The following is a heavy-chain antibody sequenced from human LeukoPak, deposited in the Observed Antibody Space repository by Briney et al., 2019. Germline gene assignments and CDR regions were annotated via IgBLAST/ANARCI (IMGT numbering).Heavy chain of an antibody. D-gene: IGHD3-9*01. CDR3: ARVHHYIYWANNY. Sequence: ASVRVSYEDSRYTFTVYNMQWGRQAPGQGLERMGWINPNSGGTNYAQKFQGRVTISRDTSISTAYMELSRLRSDDTAVYHCARVHHYIYWANNYWGREPLVTFSS. CDR1: RYTFTVYN. V-gene: IGHV1-2*02. CDR2: INPNSGGT. J-gene: IGHJ4*02.